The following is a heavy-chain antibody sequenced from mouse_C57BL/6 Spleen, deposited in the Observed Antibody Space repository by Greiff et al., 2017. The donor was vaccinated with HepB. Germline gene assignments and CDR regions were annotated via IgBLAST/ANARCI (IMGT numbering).Heavy chain of an antibody. V-gene: IGHV1-80*01. D-gene: IGHD1-1*01. Sequence: QVQLQQSGAELVKPGASVKISCKASGYAFSSYWMNWVKQRPGKGLEWIGQIYPGDGDTNYNGKFKGKATLTADKSSSTAYMQLSSLTSEDSAVYFCARWVLRSPAMHYWGQGTSVTVSS. CDR2: IYPGDGDT. CDR3: ARWVLRSPAMHY. CDR1: GYAFSSYW. J-gene: IGHJ4*01.